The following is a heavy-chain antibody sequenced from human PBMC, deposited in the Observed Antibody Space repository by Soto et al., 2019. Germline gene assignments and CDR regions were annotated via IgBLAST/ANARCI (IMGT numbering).Heavy chain of an antibody. D-gene: IGHD2-15*01. J-gene: IGHJ4*02. Sequence: QLQLQESGPGLVKPSETLSLTCSVSGDSVSSSTSYWVRIRQPPGKGLEWIGSIYYGGTTHYNPSLQSRVTVSVDTAKNLFSLDLRSVTAADTAIYYCARRGLVVIPLWGQGTLVTVSS. CDR1: GDSVSSSTSY. V-gene: IGHV4-39*01. CDR2: IYYGGTT. CDR3: ARRGLVVIPL.